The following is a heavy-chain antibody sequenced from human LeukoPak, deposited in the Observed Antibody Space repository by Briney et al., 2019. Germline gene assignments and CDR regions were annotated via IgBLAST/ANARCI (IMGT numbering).Heavy chain of an antibody. CDR1: GGTFSRYA. CDR2: IIPMFGIA. Sequence: SVKVSCTASGGTFSRYAISWVRQAPGQGLEWMGGIIPMFGIANYAQKFQGRVTITADESTSTAYMELSSLRSEDTAVYYCARDRPYTGGWRGFDYWGQGTLVTVSS. D-gene: IGHD6-19*01. J-gene: IGHJ4*02. CDR3: ARDRPYTGGWRGFDY. V-gene: IGHV1-69*13.